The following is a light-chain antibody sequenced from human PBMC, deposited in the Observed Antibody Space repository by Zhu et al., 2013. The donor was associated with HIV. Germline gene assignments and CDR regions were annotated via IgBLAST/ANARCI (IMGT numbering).Light chain of an antibody. J-gene: IGKJ1*01. CDR2: DVS. V-gene: IGKV1-5*03. CDR3: QQYHRYSWT. Sequence: DIQMTQSPSSVSASVGDRVTITCRASQSISTWLAWYQQKPGKAPKLLIYDVSSLESGVPSRFSGSGSGTEFTLTISSLQPDDFATYYCQQYHRYSWTFGQGTKVEIK. CDR1: QSISTW.